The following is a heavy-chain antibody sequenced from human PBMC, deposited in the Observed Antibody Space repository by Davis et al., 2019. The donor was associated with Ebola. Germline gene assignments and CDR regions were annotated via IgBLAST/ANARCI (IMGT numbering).Heavy chain of an antibody. CDR1: GGSISSYY. J-gene: IGHJ6*02. Sequence: SDTLSLTCTLPGGSISSYYWSWIRQPPGKGLEGIGYIYYSGSTNYNPSLKSRVTISVDTSKNQFSLKLSSVTAADTAVYYCARGRCAAGRPWYYYYGMDVWGQGTTVTVSS. CDR2: IYYSGST. V-gene: IGHV4-59*12. D-gene: IGHD6-13*01. CDR3: ARGRCAAGRPWYYYYGMDV.